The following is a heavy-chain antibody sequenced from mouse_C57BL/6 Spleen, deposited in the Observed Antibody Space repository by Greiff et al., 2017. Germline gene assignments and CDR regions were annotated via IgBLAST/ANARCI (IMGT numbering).Heavy chain of an antibody. J-gene: IGHJ4*01. Sequence: QVQLQQSGAELMKPGASVKLSCKATGYTFTGYWIEWVKQRPGHGLEWIGEILPGSGSTNYNEKFKGKATFTADTSSNTAYMQLSSLTTEDSAIDYCARGDGYYVAMDYWGQGTLVTVSS. CDR2: ILPGSGST. V-gene: IGHV1-9*01. CDR1: GYTFTGYW. CDR3: ARGDGYYVAMDY. D-gene: IGHD2-3*01.